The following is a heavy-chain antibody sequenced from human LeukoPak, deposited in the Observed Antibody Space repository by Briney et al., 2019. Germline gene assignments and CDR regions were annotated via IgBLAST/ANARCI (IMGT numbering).Heavy chain of an antibody. CDR1: GYTFNRNA. CDR3: ARRSPSADAFDI. Sequence: ASVKVSCKASGYTFNRNAINWVRQAPGQGLEWMGWINTKTGTPTYAQGFTGRFVFSLDISVTTAYLQINDLKAEDTAIYYCARRSPSADAFDIWGQGTMVTV. V-gene: IGHV7-4-1*02. J-gene: IGHJ3*02. CDR2: INTKTGTP.